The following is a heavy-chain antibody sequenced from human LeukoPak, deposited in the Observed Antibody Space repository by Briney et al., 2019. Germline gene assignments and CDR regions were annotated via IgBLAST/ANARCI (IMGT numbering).Heavy chain of an antibody. CDR3: ARVDSYSSSWYSYHYFDY. V-gene: IGHV6-1*01. CDR2: TYYRSKWYN. D-gene: IGHD6-13*01. J-gene: IGHJ4*02. CDR1: GDSVSSNSAA. Sequence: SQTLSLTCAISGDSVSSNSAAWNWIRQSPSRGLEWLGRTYYRSKWYNDYAVSVKSRITINPDTSKNQFSLQLNSVTPEDTAVYYCARVDSYSSSWYSYHYFDYWGQGTLVTVSS.